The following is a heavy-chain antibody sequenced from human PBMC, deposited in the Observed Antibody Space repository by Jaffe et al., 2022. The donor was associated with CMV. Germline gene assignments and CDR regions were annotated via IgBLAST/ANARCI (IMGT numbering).Heavy chain of an antibody. Sequence: EVQLVQSGAEVKKPGESLRISCKGSGYSFTSYWISWVRQMPGKGLEWMGRIDPSDSYTNYSPSFQGHVTISADKSISTAYLQWSSLKASDTAMYYCASGTPSPYYYYYMDVWGKGTTVTVSS. D-gene: IGHD1-1*01. CDR2: IDPSDSYT. CDR3: ASGTPSPYYYYYMDV. V-gene: IGHV5-10-1*03. J-gene: IGHJ6*03. CDR1: GYSFTSYW.